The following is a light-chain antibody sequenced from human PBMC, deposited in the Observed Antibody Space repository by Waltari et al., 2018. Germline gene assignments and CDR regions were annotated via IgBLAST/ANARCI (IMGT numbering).Light chain of an antibody. CDR3: CSYAGSYTWV. CDR1: SSDVGGYNY. V-gene: IGLV2-11*01. J-gene: IGLJ3*02. CDR2: DVS. Sequence: QSALTQPPSVSGSPGQSVAISCTGSSSDVGGYNYVSWYQQQPGKAPKLMIYDVSKRPPGVPDRFSGSKSGNTASLTISGLQTEDETDYYCCSYAGSYTWVFGGGTKVTVL.